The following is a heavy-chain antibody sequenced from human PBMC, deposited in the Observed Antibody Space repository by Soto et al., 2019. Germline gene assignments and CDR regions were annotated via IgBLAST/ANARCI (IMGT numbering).Heavy chain of an antibody. Sequence: QLLLQESGPGLVKPSETLSLTCTVTGDSISSSSYFWGWIRQPPGKGLEWIASIYYIGTTYYSPSPPRRVTLSVDTSTDQFSLEVTSVTAADTAIYYCARSGSWSFNTWGRGTLVTVSS. CDR3: ARSGSWSFNT. D-gene: IGHD6-13*01. CDR1: GDSISSSSYF. CDR2: IYYIGTT. V-gene: IGHV4-39*01. J-gene: IGHJ5*02.